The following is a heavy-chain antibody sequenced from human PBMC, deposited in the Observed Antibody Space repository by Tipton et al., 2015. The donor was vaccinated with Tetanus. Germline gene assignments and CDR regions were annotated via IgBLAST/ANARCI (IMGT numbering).Heavy chain of an antibody. Sequence: SLRLSCAASGFSFRDSYMSWIRQVPGKGLESLGYISGSGHDINYADSVKGRFTISRDNAQNSLFLQMNSLTAEDTAVYYCSRDPRTLDVWGQGATVTVPS. CDR1: GFSFRDSY. CDR3: SRDPRTLDV. J-gene: IGHJ6*02. V-gene: IGHV3-11*01. CDR2: ISGSGHDI. D-gene: IGHD1-1*01.